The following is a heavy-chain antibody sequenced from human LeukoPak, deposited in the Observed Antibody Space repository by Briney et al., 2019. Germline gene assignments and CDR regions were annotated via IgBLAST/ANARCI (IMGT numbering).Heavy chain of an antibody. CDR1: EFTFSSYA. CDR3: AKIRRPATTYSYYGLDV. V-gene: IGHV3-23*01. Sequence: PGGSLRLSCAASEFTFSSYAMTWVRQAPGKGLEWVSVISGSGASTYYPDSVKGRFTISRDNSKNTLYLQMNSLRAEDTAVYYCAKIRRPATTYSYYGLDVWGQGTTVTVSS. J-gene: IGHJ6*02. CDR2: ISGSGAST. D-gene: IGHD1-26*01.